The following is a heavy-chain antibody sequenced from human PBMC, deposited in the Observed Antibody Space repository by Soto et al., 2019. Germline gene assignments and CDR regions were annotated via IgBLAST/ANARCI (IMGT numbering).Heavy chain of an antibody. Sequence: ASVKVSCKASGYTFTGYYMHWVRQAPGQGLEWMGWINPNSGGTNYAQKFQGRVTMTRDTSISTAYMELSRLRSDDTAVYYCASLGELSLTYFYYGMDVWGQGTTVTVSS. D-gene: IGHD3-16*02. J-gene: IGHJ6*02. V-gene: IGHV1-2*02. CDR1: GYTFTGYY. CDR2: INPNSGGT. CDR3: ASLGELSLTYFYYGMDV.